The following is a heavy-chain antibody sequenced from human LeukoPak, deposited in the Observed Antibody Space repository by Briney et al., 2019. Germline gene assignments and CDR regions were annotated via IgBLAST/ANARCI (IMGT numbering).Heavy chain of an antibody. CDR1: GGSFSGYY. CDR3: ARLYYYGSGSYYSYYYYYMDV. J-gene: IGHJ6*03. CDR2: INHSGST. Sequence: SETLSLTCAVYGGSFSGYYWSWIRQPPGKGLEWIGEINHSGSTNYNPSLKSRATISVDTSKNQFSLKLSSVTAADTAVYYCARLYYYGSGSYYSYYYYYMDVWGKGTTVTISS. D-gene: IGHD3-10*01. V-gene: IGHV4-34*01.